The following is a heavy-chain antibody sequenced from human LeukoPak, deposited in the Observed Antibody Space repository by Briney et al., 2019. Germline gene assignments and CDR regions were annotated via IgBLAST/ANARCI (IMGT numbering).Heavy chain of an antibody. V-gene: IGHV3-23*05. J-gene: IGHJ4*02. Sequence: GGSLGLSCAASGFTFSIYSMNWVRQAPGKGLEWVSSIDISGGATWYADSVRGRFTISRDNSKNTLYLQMTSLRVEDTALYYCANEIRPNDYWGQGTLVSVSS. CDR1: GFTFSIYS. D-gene: IGHD3-16*01. CDR2: IDISGGAT. CDR3: ANEIRPNDY.